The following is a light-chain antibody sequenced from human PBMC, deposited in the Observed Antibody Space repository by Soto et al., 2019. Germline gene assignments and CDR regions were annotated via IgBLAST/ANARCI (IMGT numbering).Light chain of an antibody. Sequence: QSALTQPPSASGSPGQSVTISCTGTSSDVGAYKYVSWYQQYPGKAPKLMIYDVTKRPSGVPDRCSGSKSGNTASLTVSGLQAEDEADYYCTSYVGNDIWVFGGGTKVTVL. V-gene: IGLV2-8*01. CDR2: DVT. CDR1: SSDVGAYKY. J-gene: IGLJ3*02. CDR3: TSYVGNDIWV.